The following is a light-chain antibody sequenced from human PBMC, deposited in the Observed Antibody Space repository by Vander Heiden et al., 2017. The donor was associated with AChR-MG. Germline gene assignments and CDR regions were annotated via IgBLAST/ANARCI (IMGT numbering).Light chain of an antibody. J-gene: IGLJ3*02. V-gene: IGLV2-8*01. Sequence: QSALTPPRSASGSPGQSVTLSCTGTSSDVGGDSYVAWYQRHPGKAPKVLIYDVNNRPSGVPDRFSGSKSGNTASLTITGLQAEDEAEYYCCSYTGSNNPWVFGGGTKLTVL. CDR2: DVN. CDR1: SSDVGGDSY. CDR3: CSYTGSNNPWV.